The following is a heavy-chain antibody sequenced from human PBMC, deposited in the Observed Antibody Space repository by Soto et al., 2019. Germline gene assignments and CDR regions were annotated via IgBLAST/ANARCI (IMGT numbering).Heavy chain of an antibody. D-gene: IGHD3-3*01. V-gene: IGHV1-8*01. Sequence: ASVKVSCKASGYTFTSYDVNWVRQATGQGLEWMGWMNPNSGNTDYAQKFKGRVTVTTDTSISTAYMEMSSLRSEDTAVYYSARVVRSRITVFGWRRDYYYMDVWGKGTTVTVSS. J-gene: IGHJ6*03. CDR3: ARVVRSRITVFGWRRDYYYMDV. CDR2: MNPNSGNT. CDR1: GYTFTSYD.